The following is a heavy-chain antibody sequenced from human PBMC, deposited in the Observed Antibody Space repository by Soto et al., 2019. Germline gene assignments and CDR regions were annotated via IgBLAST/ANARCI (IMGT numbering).Heavy chain of an antibody. CDR1: GGSITGYH. J-gene: IGHJ4*02. Sequence: QVQLQESGPGLVKPSETLSLTCTVSGGSITGYHWSWIRQPPGKGLEWIGYTHGSGITNYNPSLQSRVTISVDTSKNHVSLKLSSVTASDTAVYYCASYIEGGGGRGYWGQGHPLTVSS. D-gene: IGHD1-26*01. CDR2: THGSGIT. V-gene: IGHV4-59*01. CDR3: ASYIEGGGGRGY.